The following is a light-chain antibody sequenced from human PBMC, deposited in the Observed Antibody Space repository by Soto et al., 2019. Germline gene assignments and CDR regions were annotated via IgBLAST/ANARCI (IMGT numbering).Light chain of an antibody. Sequence: QSVLTQPASVSGSPGQSITISCTGTSSDVGGYNYVSWYQQHPGKAPKLVIYGVTYRPSGVSDRFSGSKFQNTASLTISGLQAEDEADYYCSSFRSGSVVLFGGGTQLTVL. CDR1: SSDVGGYNY. V-gene: IGLV2-14*01. CDR3: SSFRSGSVVL. CDR2: GVT. J-gene: IGLJ3*02.